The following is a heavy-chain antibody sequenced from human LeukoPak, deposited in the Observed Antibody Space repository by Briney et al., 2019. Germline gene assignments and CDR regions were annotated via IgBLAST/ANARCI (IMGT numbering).Heavy chain of an antibody. V-gene: IGHV3-48*01. CDR2: ISSSGSTI. CDR3: ARSSSGWSKFDSLLGWFDP. J-gene: IGHJ5*02. Sequence: GGSLRLSCAASGFTFSSHSMNWVRQAPGKGLEWVSYISSSGSTIYYADSVKGRFSISRDNAKNSLHLQMNSLRAEDTAVYYCARSSSGWSKFDSLLGWFDPWGQGTLVTVSS. D-gene: IGHD6-19*01. CDR1: GFTFSSHS.